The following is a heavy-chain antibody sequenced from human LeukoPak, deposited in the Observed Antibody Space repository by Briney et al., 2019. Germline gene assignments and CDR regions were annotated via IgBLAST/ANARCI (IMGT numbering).Heavy chain of an antibody. CDR3: ARDMTITGADDY. Sequence: GGSLRLSCVASGFTFSDHPMTWVRQAPGKGLQWVSYIDGSGTTIYYAESVKGRFTISRDNAKNSLYLQMNSLRAEDTALYYCARDMTITGADDYWGQGTRVTVSS. D-gene: IGHD6-13*01. V-gene: IGHV3-48*03. J-gene: IGHJ4*02. CDR1: GFTFSDHP. CDR2: IDGSGTTI.